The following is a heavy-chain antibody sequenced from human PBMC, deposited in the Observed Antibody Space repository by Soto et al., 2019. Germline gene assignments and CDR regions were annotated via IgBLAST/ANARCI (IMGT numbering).Heavy chain of an antibody. CDR3: AEDLADFWSGYPRYYFDY. Sequence: GGSLRLSCAASGFTFSSYAMNWVRQAPGKGLEWVSTISGSGSSTYYADSVKGRFTISRDNSKNTLYLQMNTLRAEDTAVYYCAEDLADFWSGYPRYYFDYWGQRTLVTVSS. D-gene: IGHD3-3*01. J-gene: IGHJ4*02. CDR1: GFTFSSYA. CDR2: ISGSGSST. V-gene: IGHV3-23*01.